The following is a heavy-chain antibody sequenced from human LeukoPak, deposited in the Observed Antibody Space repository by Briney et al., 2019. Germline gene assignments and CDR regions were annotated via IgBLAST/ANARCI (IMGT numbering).Heavy chain of an antibody. CDR2: FDPEDGET. Sequence: ASVKVSCKVSGYTLTELSMHWVRQAPGKGLEWMGGFDPEDGETIYAQKFQGRVTMTEDTSTDTAYMELSSLRSEDTAVYYCATVLYVWGSYRSNWFDPWGQETLVTVSS. D-gene: IGHD3-16*02. CDR3: ATVLYVWGSYRSNWFDP. CDR1: GYTLTELS. V-gene: IGHV1-24*01. J-gene: IGHJ5*02.